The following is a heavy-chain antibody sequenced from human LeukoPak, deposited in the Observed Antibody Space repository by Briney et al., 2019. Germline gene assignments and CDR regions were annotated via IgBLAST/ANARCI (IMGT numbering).Heavy chain of an antibody. CDR3: ARDPYGDHEYFQH. Sequence: ASVKVSCKASGYTFTGYYMHWVRQAPGQGLEWMGWINPNSGGTTYAQKLQGRVTMTRDTSISTAYMELSRLTSGDTAVYYCARDPYGDHEYFQHWGQGTLVTVSS. J-gene: IGHJ1*01. CDR1: GYTFTGYY. CDR2: INPNSGGT. V-gene: IGHV1-2*02. D-gene: IGHD4-17*01.